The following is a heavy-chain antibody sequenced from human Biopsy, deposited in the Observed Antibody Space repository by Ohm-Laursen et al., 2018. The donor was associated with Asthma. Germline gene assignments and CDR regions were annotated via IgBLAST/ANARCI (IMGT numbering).Heavy chain of an antibody. Sequence: SLRLSCSASGFTFSSYGMHWVRQAPGKGLEWVAVIWYDGSNKYYADSVKGRFTISRDNSKNTLYLQMNSLRAEDTAVYYCARGGLGYCSSTSCYQNYYYGMDVWGQGTAVTVSS. CDR2: IWYDGSNK. V-gene: IGHV3-33*01. J-gene: IGHJ6*02. CDR3: ARGGLGYCSSTSCYQNYYYGMDV. CDR1: GFTFSSYG. D-gene: IGHD2-2*01.